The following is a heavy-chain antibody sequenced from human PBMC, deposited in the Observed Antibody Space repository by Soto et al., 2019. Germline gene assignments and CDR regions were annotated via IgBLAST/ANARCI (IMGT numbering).Heavy chain of an antibody. V-gene: IGHV1-69*12. CDR3: ASEDTVLPTYYYYGMDV. J-gene: IGHJ6*02. Sequence: QVQLVQSGAEVKKPGSSVKVSCKASGGTFSSYAISWVRQAPGQGLEWMGGIIPIFGTANYAQKFQGRVTITADESTSTAYMELSSLRSEDTAVYYCASEDTVLPTYYYYGMDVWGQGTTVTVSS. CDR2: IIPIFGTA. CDR1: GGTFSSYA. D-gene: IGHD5-18*01.